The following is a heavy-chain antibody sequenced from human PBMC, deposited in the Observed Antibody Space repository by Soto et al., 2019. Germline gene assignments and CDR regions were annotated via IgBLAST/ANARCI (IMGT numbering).Heavy chain of an antibody. J-gene: IGHJ3*01. CDR1: GVTFTNYA. Sequence: QLWESGGDLVQPGGSLRLSCVVSGVTFTNYAVAWVRQTPEKGLEWVSGITNNGGGTYYADFVKGRFTISRDNSKNTVLLQMSSLGVEDTATYYCVGDYGGLEGFDVWGRGTMVTVSS. CDR3: VGDYGGLEGFDV. V-gene: IGHV3-23*01. D-gene: IGHD4-17*01. CDR2: ITNNGGGT.